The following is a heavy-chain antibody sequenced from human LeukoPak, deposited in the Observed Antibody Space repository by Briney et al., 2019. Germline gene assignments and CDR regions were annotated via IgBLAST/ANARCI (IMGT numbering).Heavy chain of an antibody. J-gene: IGHJ4*02. CDR3: AKGEGGDSGWYGDY. CDR2: ISYDGNDK. D-gene: IGHD6-19*01. CDR1: GFTFSNYA. Sequence: GRSLRLSCAACGFTFSNYAVRWVRQAPGKGLEWVAVISYDGNDKYYADSVKGRFTISRDNSKNTLFLQMNSLRAEDTAMYYCAKGEGGDSGWYGDYWGQGTLVTVSS. V-gene: IGHV3-30*18.